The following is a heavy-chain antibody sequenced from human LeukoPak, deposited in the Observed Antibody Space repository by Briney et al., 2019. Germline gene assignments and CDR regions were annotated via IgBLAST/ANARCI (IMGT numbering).Heavy chain of an antibody. D-gene: IGHD1-26*01. J-gene: IGHJ3*02. CDR1: GYTFAGYY. Sequence: GASVKVSCKASGYTFAGYYIHWVRQAPGQGLEWMGWINPNSGGTNYAQKFQGRVTMTEDTTTDTAYMELSSLRSEDTAVYYCATPLERELRGEAFDIWGQGTMVTVSS. V-gene: IGHV1-2*02. CDR3: ATPLERELRGEAFDI. CDR2: INPNSGGT.